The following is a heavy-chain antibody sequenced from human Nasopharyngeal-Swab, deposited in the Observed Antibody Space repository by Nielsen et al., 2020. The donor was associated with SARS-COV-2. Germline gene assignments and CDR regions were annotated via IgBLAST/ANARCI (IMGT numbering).Heavy chain of an antibody. D-gene: IGHD3-3*01. CDR3: AREKDFWGGSHYFYMDV. Sequence: GGSLRLSCAASGFTFSIYWMTWVRQAPGRGLEWVSNMNEDGSEKNYVDSVKGRFTSSRDNAKNLLYLQMNSLRAEDTAVYYCAREKDFWGGSHYFYMDVWGKGTTVTVSS. V-gene: IGHV3-7*05. CDR1: GFTFSIYW. CDR2: MNEDGSEK. J-gene: IGHJ6*03.